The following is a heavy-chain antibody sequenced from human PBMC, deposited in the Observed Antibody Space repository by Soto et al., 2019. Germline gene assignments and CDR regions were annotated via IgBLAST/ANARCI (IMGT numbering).Heavy chain of an antibody. CDR1: GFTFSNIG. J-gene: IGHJ4*02. CDR3: APWFGAFDY. Sequence: QVQLVESGGGVVQPGRSLRLSCAASGFTFSNIGMHWVRQAPGKGLEWVAVISYDGSNKYYADSVKGRFTISRDNSKNTLYLQMNSLRAEDTAVYYCAPWFGAFDYWGQGTLVTVSS. V-gene: IGHV3-30*03. CDR2: ISYDGSNK. D-gene: IGHD3-10*01.